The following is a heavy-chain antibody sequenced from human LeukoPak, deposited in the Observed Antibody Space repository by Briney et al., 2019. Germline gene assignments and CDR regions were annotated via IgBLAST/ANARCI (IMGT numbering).Heavy chain of an antibody. CDR3: ARDPYQRLFNWFDP. CDR2: IYYSGRI. V-gene: IGHV4-39*07. J-gene: IGHJ5*02. CDR1: GGSINSSSYY. Sequence: PSETLSLTCSVSGGSINSSSYYWAWIRQPPGKGLEWIGTIYYSGRIYYNPSLKSRVIISVDTSKNQFSLKVRSVTAADTAVYYCARDPYQRLFNWFDPWGQGTLVTVSS. D-gene: IGHD2-2*01.